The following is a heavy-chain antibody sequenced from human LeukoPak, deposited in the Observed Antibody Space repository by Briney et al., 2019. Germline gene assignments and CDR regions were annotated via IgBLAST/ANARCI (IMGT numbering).Heavy chain of an antibody. Sequence: PSETLSLTCAVYGGSFSGYYWSWIRQPPGKGLEWIGEINHSGSTNYNPSLKGRVTISVDTSKNQFSLKLSSVTAADTAVYYCARDRGNIVATYFDYWGQGTLATVSS. D-gene: IGHD5-12*01. CDR2: INHSGST. V-gene: IGHV4-34*01. J-gene: IGHJ4*02. CDR3: ARDRGNIVATYFDY. CDR1: GGSFSGYY.